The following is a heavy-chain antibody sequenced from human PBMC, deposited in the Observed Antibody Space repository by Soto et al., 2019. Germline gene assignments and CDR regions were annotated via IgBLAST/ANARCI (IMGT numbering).Heavy chain of an antibody. V-gene: IGHV1-69*13. D-gene: IGHD1-26*01. J-gene: IGHJ6*02. Sequence: SVKVSCKASGGTFSSYAISWVRQAPGQGLEWMGGIIPIFGTANYAQKFQGRVTITADESTSTAYMELSSLRSEDTAVYYCARHINSGSYYVVRRNYYYYGMDVWGQGTTVTVS. CDR2: IIPIFGTA. CDR3: ARHINSGSYYVVRRNYYYYGMDV. CDR1: GGTFSSYA.